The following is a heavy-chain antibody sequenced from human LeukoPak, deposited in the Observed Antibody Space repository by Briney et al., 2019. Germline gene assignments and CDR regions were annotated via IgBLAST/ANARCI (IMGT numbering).Heavy chain of an antibody. CDR1: GGSISSYY. Sequence: SETLSLTCTVSGGSISSYYRSWIRQPPGKGLEWIGYIYYSGTTNYNPSLKSRVTISVDSSKKQFSLKLNSVTAADTAVYFCARRYGDYDPYFDYWGQGTLVTVSS. CDR2: IYYSGTT. D-gene: IGHD4-17*01. J-gene: IGHJ4*02. CDR3: ARRYGDYDPYFDY. V-gene: IGHV4-59*01.